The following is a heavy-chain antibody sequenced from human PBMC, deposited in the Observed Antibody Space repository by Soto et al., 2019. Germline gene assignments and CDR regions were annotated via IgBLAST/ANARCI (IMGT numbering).Heavy chain of an antibody. Sequence: QVQLVESGGGVVQPGRSLRLSCAASGFTFSSYGMHWVRQAPGKGLEWVAVIWYDGSNKYYADSVKGRFTISRDNSKNTLYLQMNSLRAEDTAVYYCARDGLSRSSGWTGKFDYWGQGTLVTVSS. CDR1: GFTFSSYG. J-gene: IGHJ4*02. CDR2: IWYDGSNK. CDR3: ARDGLSRSSGWTGKFDY. D-gene: IGHD6-19*01. V-gene: IGHV3-33*01.